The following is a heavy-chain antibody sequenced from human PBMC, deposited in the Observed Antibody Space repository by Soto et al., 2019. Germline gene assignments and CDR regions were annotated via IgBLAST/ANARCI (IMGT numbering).Heavy chain of an antibody. CDR3: ARVRYYGSGSYPKYYYYYGMDV. V-gene: IGHV1-24*01. D-gene: IGHD3-10*01. CDR1: GYTLTELS. CDR2: FDPEDGKT. Sequence: ASVKVSCKVSGYTLTELSMHCVRQAPGKGLEWMGGFDPEDGKTIYAQKFQGRVTMTTDTSTSTAYMELRSLRSDDTAVYYCARVRYYGSGSYPKYYYYYGMDVWGQGTTVTVSS. J-gene: IGHJ6*02.